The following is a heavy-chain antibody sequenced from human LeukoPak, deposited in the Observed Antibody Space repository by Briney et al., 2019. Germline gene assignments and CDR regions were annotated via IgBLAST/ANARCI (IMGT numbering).Heavy chain of an antibody. CDR2: ISSSSSYI. D-gene: IGHD6-19*01. Sequence: GGSLRLSCAASGFTFSSYSMNWVRQAPGEGLEWVSSISSSSSYIYYADSVKGRFTISRDNAKNSLYLQMNSLRAEDTAVYYCAREYSSGWYHLDYWGQGTLVTVSS. CDR1: GFTFSSYS. CDR3: AREYSSGWYHLDY. V-gene: IGHV3-21*01. J-gene: IGHJ4*02.